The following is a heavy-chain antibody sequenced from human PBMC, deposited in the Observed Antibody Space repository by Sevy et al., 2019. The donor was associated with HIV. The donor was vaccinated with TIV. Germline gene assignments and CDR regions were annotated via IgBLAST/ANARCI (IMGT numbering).Heavy chain of an antibody. CDR3: ARGCYWSDYFCYYYGMDV. D-gene: IGHD3-10*01. CDR1: GYTFTSYG. J-gene: IGHJ6*02. CDR2: ISAYNGNT. V-gene: IGHV1-18*01. Sequence: ASVKVSCKASGYTFTSYGISWVRQAPGQGLEWMGWISAYNGNTNYAQKLQGRVTMTTDTSTSTAYMELRSLRSDDTTVYYCARGCYWSDYFCYYYGMDVWGQGTTVTVSS.